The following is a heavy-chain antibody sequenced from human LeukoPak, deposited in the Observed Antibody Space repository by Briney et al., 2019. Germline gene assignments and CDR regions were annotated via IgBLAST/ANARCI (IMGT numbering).Heavy chain of an antibody. V-gene: IGHV5-51*01. CDR1: GYSFTNYW. CDR3: ARYPGPTGTPPYFDC. J-gene: IGHJ4*02. Sequence: GESLKISCKGTGYSFTNYWIGWVRQMPGKGLEWMGIIYPGDSDTRYSPSFQGQVTISVDKSISTAYLQWSSLKASDTAMYYCARYPGPTGTPPYFDCCSQGTLVTVSS. D-gene: IGHD1-1*01. CDR2: IYPGDSDT.